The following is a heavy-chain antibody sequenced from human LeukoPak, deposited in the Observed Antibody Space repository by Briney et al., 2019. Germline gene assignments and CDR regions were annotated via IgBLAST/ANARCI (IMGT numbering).Heavy chain of an antibody. J-gene: IGHJ6*02. CDR1: GGSISSGGYY. D-gene: IGHD6-6*01. Sequence: SQTLSLTCTVSGGSISSGGYYWSWIRQHPGKGLEWTGYIYYSGSTYYNPSLKSRVTISVDTSKNQFSLKLSSVTAADTAVYYCARDAIAAPLLDYYYGMDVWGQGTTVTVSS. CDR3: ARDAIAAPLLDYYYGMDV. V-gene: IGHV4-31*03. CDR2: IYYSGST.